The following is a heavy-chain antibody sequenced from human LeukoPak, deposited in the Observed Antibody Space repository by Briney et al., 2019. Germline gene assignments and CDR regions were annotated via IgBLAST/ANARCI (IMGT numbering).Heavy chain of an antibody. Sequence: PGGSLRLSCAASGFTFSSYGMSWVRQAPGKGLEWVSAISGSGGSTYYADSVKGRFTISRDNSKNTLYLQMNSLRAEDTAVYYCAKDPPRHCSSTSGHDAFDIWGQGTMVTVSS. CDR3: AKDPPRHCSSTSGHDAFDI. J-gene: IGHJ3*02. V-gene: IGHV3-23*01. CDR1: GFTFSSYG. CDR2: ISGSGGST. D-gene: IGHD2-2*01.